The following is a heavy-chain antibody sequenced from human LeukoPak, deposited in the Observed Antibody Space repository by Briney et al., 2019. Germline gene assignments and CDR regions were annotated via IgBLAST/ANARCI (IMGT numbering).Heavy chain of an antibody. CDR3: AVIPATDDFDY. J-gene: IGHJ4*02. D-gene: IGHD2-15*01. V-gene: IGHV1-2*02. Sequence: ASVKVSCKASGYTFTGYYMHWVRQAPGQGLEWMGWINPNSGGTNYAQKFQGRVTMTRDASITTAYMELSRLRSDDTAVYYCAVIPATDDFDYWGQGTLVTVSS. CDR1: GYTFTGYY. CDR2: INPNSGGT.